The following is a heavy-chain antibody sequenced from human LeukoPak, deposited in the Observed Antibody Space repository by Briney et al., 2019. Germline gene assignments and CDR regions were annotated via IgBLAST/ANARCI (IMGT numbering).Heavy chain of an antibody. CDR3: ARATSNYFYYLDV. Sequence: SGTLSLTCAVSGGSISSNNWWSWVRQPPGKGLEWIGNIYHSGTTHYNPSLKSRVTISVDTSKNQFSLKLNSVSAADTAVYYCARATSNYFYYLDVWGKGTTVTISS. V-gene: IGHV4-4*02. CDR2: IYHSGTT. J-gene: IGHJ6*03. CDR1: GGSISSNNW. D-gene: IGHD1-1*01.